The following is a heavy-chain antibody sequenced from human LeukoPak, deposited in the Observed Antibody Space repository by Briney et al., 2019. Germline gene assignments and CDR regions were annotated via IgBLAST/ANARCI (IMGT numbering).Heavy chain of an antibody. CDR2: ISSSSSYI. Sequence: PGGSLRLSCAASRFTFSSYSMNWVRQAPGKGLEWVSSISSSSSYIYYADSVKGRFTISRDNAKNSLYLQMNSLRAEDTAVYYCARGRRIAAAGLYYFDYWGQGTLVTVSS. V-gene: IGHV3-21*01. J-gene: IGHJ4*02. CDR1: RFTFSSYS. D-gene: IGHD6-13*01. CDR3: ARGRRIAAAGLYYFDY.